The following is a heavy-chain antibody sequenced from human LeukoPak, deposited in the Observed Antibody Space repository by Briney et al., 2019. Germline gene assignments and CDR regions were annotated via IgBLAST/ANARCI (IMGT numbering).Heavy chain of an antibody. D-gene: IGHD6-19*01. V-gene: IGHV4-4*07. CDR3: ASGIQGAGNNY. Sequence: SGTLSLTCTVSGGSISTYYWSWIRQPAGKGLEWIGRMYISGETNYNPSLKSRVTVSLDTSKNHFSLRLNSVTAADTAVYFCASGIQGAGNNYWGQGTLVTVSS. CDR1: GGSISTYY. CDR2: MYISGET. J-gene: IGHJ4*02.